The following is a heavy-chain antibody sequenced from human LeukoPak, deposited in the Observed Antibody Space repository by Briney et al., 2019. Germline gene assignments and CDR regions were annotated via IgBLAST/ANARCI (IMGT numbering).Heavy chain of an antibody. Sequence: GESLKISCEGSGYSFTNYWIGWVRQMPGKGLEWVGIIYPGDSDTRYSPSFQGQVTISADKSIGTAYLQWSSLKASDTAMYYCARQPLFRTSSCDYWGQGTLVTVSS. CDR2: IYPGDSDT. CDR1: GYSFTNYW. V-gene: IGHV5-51*01. D-gene: IGHD6-6*01. J-gene: IGHJ4*02. CDR3: ARQPLFRTSSCDY.